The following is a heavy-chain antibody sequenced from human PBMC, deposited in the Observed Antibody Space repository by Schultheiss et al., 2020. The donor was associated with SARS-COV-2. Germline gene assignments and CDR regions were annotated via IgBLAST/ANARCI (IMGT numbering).Heavy chain of an antibody. CDR3: ARDHGDYFDY. Sequence: ASVKVSCKASGYTFTSYYMHWVRQAPGQGLEWMGIINPNSGGTNYAQKFQGWVTMTRDTSISTAYMELSRLRSDDTAVYYCARDHGDYFDYWGQGTLVTVSS. V-gene: IGHV1-2*04. J-gene: IGHJ4*02. CDR2: INPNSGGT. D-gene: IGHD3-10*01. CDR1: GYTFTSYY.